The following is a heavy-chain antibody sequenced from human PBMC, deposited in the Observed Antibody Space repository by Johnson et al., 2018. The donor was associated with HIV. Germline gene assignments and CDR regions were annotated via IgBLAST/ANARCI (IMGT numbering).Heavy chain of an antibody. D-gene: IGHD3-16*01. Sequence: QVQLVESGGGVVQPGRSLRLSCAASGFTFSSYGMHWVRQAPGKGLEWVAVIWYDGSNKYYADSVKGRFTISRDNSKNTLYLQMNSRSAEETAVYYCARGGEADAFDIWGQGTMVTVSS. CDR1: GFTFSSYG. J-gene: IGHJ3*02. V-gene: IGHV3-33*01. CDR3: ARGGEADAFDI. CDR2: IWYDGSNK.